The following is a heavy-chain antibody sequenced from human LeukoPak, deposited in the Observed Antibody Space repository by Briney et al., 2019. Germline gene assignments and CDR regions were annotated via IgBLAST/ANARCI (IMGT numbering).Heavy chain of an antibody. J-gene: IGHJ6*03. D-gene: IGHD2-2*01. CDR1: GYTFTSYG. V-gene: IGHV1-18*01. CDR2: ISAYNGNT. CDR3: ARDVHLDCSSTSCYLGFLYYYYYMDV. Sequence: ASVKDSCKASGYTFTSYGISWVRQAPGQGLEWMGWISAYNGNTNYAQKLQGRVTMTTDTSTSTAYMELRSLRSDDTAVYYCARDVHLDCSSTSCYLGFLYYYYYMDVWGKGTTVTVSS.